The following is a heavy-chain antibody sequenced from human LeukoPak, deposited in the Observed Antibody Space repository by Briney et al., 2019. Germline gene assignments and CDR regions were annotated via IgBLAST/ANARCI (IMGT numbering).Heavy chain of an antibody. CDR3: AKSQWFGELPYIDY. CDR1: GFTFSNYA. Sequence: GGSLRLSCAASGFTFSNYAMSWVRQAPGKGLECVSAISGSGSNTYYADSVKGRFTMSRDNAKNTLHLQMNSLSAEDTAVYYCAKSQWFGELPYIDYWGQGTLVTVSS. CDR2: ISGSGSNT. V-gene: IGHV3-23*01. D-gene: IGHD3-10*01. J-gene: IGHJ4*02.